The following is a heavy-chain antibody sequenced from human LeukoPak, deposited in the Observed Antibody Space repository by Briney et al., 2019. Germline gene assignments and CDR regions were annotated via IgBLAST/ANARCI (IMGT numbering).Heavy chain of an antibody. CDR1: GGSISSDY. CDR3: AREDIQLWPRRHYYMDV. Sequence: SETLSLTCTVSGGSISSDYWSWIRQPAGKGLEWIGRIYTSGSTNYNPSLKSRVTMSVDTSKNQFSLKLSSVTAADTAVYYCAREDIQLWPRRHYYMDVWGKGTTVTVSS. CDR2: IYTSGST. D-gene: IGHD5-18*01. V-gene: IGHV4-4*07. J-gene: IGHJ6*03.